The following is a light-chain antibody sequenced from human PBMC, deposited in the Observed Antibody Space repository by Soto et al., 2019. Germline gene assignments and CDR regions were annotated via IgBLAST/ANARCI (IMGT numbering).Light chain of an antibody. V-gene: IGKV1-5*03. J-gene: IGKJ4*01. Sequence: DIQMTQSPSTLSASVGDRVTITCRASQSISSWLAVYQQKPGKAPTLLIYKASSLESGVPSRFSGRGSWTEFTLSISSLQPDDFATYSCKQYHSYPLTFGGGTKVEIK. CDR3: KQYHSYPLT. CDR1: QSISSW. CDR2: KAS.